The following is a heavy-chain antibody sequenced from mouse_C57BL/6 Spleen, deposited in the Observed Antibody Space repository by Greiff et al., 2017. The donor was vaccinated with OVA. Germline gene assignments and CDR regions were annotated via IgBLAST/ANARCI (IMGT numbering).Heavy chain of an antibody. J-gene: IGHJ4*01. CDR2: ISSGSSTI. Sequence: EVMLVESGGGLVKPGGSLKLSCAASGFTFSDYAMHWVRQAPEKGLEWVAYISSGSSTIYYADTVKGRFTISRDNAKNTLFLQMTSLRSEDTAVYYCARRRYGSSYDAMDYWGQGTSVTVSS. CDR3: ARRRYGSSYDAMDY. D-gene: IGHD1-1*01. V-gene: IGHV5-17*01. CDR1: GFTFSDYA.